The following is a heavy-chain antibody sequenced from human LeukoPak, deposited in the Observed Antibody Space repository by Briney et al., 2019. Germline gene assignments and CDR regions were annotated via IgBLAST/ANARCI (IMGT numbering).Heavy chain of an antibody. CDR3: ARAPPFSYRGPCYFDY. CDR2: INHSGST. J-gene: IGHJ4*02. Sequence: ETLSLTCAVYGGSFSGYYWSWIRQPPGKGLEWIGEINHSGSTNYNPSLKSRVTISVDTSKNQFSLKLSSVTAADTAVYYCARAPPFSYRGPCYFDYWGQGTLVTVSS. V-gene: IGHV4-34*01. CDR1: GGSFSGYY. D-gene: IGHD2/OR15-2a*01.